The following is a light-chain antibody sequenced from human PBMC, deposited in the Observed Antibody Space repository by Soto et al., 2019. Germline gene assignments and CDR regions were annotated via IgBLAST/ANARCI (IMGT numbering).Light chain of an antibody. CDR1: SSDVGGYNL. V-gene: IGLV2-23*02. J-gene: IGLJ2*01. CDR2: EVT. Sequence: QSALTQPAYVSASPGQSITISCTGTSSDVGGYNLVSWYQQHPGKVPRLMIFEVTTRPSGISNRFSGSKSGNTASLTISGLQAEDEADYYCLSYAGSSTLIFGGGTKLTVL. CDR3: LSYAGSSTLI.